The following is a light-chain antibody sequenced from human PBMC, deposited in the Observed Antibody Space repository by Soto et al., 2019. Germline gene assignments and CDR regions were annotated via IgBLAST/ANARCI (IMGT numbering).Light chain of an antibody. Sequence: DIQMTQSPSTLSASVGDRVTITCRASQSISSWLAWYQQKPGKAPKLLIYDASSLESVVPSRFSGSGSGTEFTLTIISLQPDDFATYYCQQYNSYSWTFGQGTKVEIK. CDR1: QSISSW. CDR2: DAS. J-gene: IGKJ1*01. V-gene: IGKV1-5*01. CDR3: QQYNSYSWT.